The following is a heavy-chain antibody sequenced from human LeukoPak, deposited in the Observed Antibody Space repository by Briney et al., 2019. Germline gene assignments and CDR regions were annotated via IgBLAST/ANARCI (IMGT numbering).Heavy chain of an antibody. J-gene: IGHJ3*02. CDR1: GFTVSSSY. Sequence: GSLRVSCAASGFTVSSSYMSWVRQAPGKGLEWVSVIYSGGATYYADSVKGKFTISRDNSKNTVYLQMNSLRAEDTAVYYCARGGWELLPLGALDIWGQGTLVTVSS. D-gene: IGHD1-26*01. CDR2: IYSGGAT. CDR3: ARGGWELLPLGALDI. V-gene: IGHV3-66*01.